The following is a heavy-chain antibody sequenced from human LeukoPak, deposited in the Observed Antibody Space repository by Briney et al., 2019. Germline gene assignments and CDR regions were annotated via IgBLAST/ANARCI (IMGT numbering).Heavy chain of an antibody. Sequence: PSETLSLTCTVSGGSISSYYWSWIRQPPGKGLEWIGYIYYSGSTNYNPSLKSRVTISVDTSKNQFSLKLSPVTAADTAVYYCARVARGYSYGYPFDYWGQGTLVTVSS. CDR3: ARVARGYSYGYPFDY. D-gene: IGHD5-18*01. CDR1: GGSISSYY. V-gene: IGHV4-59*01. CDR2: IYYSGST. J-gene: IGHJ4*02.